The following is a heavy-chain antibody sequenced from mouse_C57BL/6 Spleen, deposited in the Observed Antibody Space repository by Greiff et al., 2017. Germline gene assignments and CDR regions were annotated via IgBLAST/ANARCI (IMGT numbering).Heavy chain of an antibody. Sequence: EVQGVESGAELVRPGASVKLSCTASGFNIKDDYMHWVKQRPEQGLEWIGWIDPENGDTEYASKFQGKATITADTSSNTAYLQLSSLTSEDTAVYYCTTGDGYLLAYWGQGTLVTVSA. D-gene: IGHD2-3*01. CDR2: IDPENGDT. CDR1: GFNIKDDY. V-gene: IGHV14-4*01. CDR3: TTGDGYLLAY. J-gene: IGHJ3*01.